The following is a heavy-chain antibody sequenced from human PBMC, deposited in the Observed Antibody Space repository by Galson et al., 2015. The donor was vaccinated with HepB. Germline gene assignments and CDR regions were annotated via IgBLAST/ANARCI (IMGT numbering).Heavy chain of an antibody. CDR1: GFTFSSYG. V-gene: IGHV3-33*01. D-gene: IGHD3-10*01. Sequence: SLRLSCAASGFTFSSYGMHWVRQAPGKGLEWVAVIWYDGSNKYYADSVKGRFTISRDNSKNTLYLQMNSLRAEDTAVYYCARGALWFGELLGRGDFDYWGQGTLVTVSS. CDR3: ARGALWFGELLGRGDFDY. J-gene: IGHJ4*02. CDR2: IWYDGSNK.